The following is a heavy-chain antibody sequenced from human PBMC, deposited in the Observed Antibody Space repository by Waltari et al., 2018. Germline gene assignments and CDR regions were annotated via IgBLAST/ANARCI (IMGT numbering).Heavy chain of an antibody. CDR3: AKGDSSDPFQH. CDR2: IWFDGSNK. J-gene: IGHJ1*01. Sequence: QVQLVESGGGVVQPGRSLRLDCAASGFTFTSYGMPWVRQAPGKGLEWVAFIWFDGSNKYYADSVKGRFTISRDNSKNTLYLQMNSLRVEDTAMYYCAKGDSSDPFQHWGQGTLVTVSS. D-gene: IGHD3-22*01. CDR1: GFTFTSYG. V-gene: IGHV3-30*02.